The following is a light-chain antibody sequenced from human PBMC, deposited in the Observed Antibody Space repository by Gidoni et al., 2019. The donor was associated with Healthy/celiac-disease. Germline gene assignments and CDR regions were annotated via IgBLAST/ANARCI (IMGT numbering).Light chain of an antibody. V-gene: IGKV3-20*01. CDR3: QQAIT. CDR1: QSVSSSY. Sequence: IVLTPSPGTLSLSTGERATLPCRASQSVSSSYLAWYQQKPGQAPRLLIYGASSRATGIPDRFSGSGSGTDFTLTISRLEPEDFAVYYCQQAITFGQGTRLEIK. CDR2: GAS. J-gene: IGKJ5*01.